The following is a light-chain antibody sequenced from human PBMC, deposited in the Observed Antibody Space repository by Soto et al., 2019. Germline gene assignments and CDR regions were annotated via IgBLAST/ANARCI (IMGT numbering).Light chain of an antibody. Sequence: DIVMTQSPLSLPVTPGEPASISCRSSQSLLQTNGYNYLDWYLQKPGQSPQLLIYLGSNRASEVANRFSGSGSGTDFTVKISRVEAEDVGVYYFRQGTHSPITFGTRTRLGMK. CDR3: RQGTHSPIT. CDR2: LGS. J-gene: IGKJ5*01. V-gene: IGKV2-28*01. CDR1: QSLLQTNGYNY.